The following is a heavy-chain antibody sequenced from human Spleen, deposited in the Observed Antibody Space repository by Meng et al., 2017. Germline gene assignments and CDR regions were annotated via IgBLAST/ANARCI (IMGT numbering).Heavy chain of an antibody. CDR2: INHSGST. CDR1: GGSFSDYY. V-gene: IGHV4-34*01. D-gene: IGHD4-11*01. CDR3: ARGPTTMAHDFDY. Sequence: QVQVQHRGDGPLKPSETLSLTCVVSGGSFSDYYWSWIRQPPGKGLEWIGEINHSGSTNYNPSLESRATISVDTSQNNLSLKLSSVTAADSAVYYCARGPTTMAHDFDYWGQGTLVTVSS. J-gene: IGHJ4*02.